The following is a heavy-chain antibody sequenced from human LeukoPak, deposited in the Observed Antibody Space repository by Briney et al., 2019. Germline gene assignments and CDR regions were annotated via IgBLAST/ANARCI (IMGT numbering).Heavy chain of an antibody. D-gene: IGHD2-15*01. V-gene: IGHV4-59*01. Sequence: SETLSLTCTVSGDSISPYYWGWIRQPPGQGLEWIGYIYYSGSTNYNPSLKSRVTISVDTSKNQFSLKLSSVTAADTAVYYCARVDCSGGSCYAFDMWAQGTMVTVSS. CDR1: GDSISPYY. J-gene: IGHJ3*02. CDR3: ARVDCSGGSCYAFDM. CDR2: IYYSGST.